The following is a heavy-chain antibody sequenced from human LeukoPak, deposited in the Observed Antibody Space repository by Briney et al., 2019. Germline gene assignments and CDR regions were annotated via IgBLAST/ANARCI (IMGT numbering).Heavy chain of an antibody. CDR3: ARHVYYYYGMDV. Sequence: SETLSLTCTVSGGSISSYYWSWIRQPPGKGLEWIGYIFYSGSTNYNPSLKSRVTISVDTSKNQSSLKLSSVTAADTAVYYCARHVYYYYGMDVWGQGTTVTVSS. J-gene: IGHJ6*02. V-gene: IGHV4-59*08. CDR2: IFYSGST. CDR1: GGSISSYY.